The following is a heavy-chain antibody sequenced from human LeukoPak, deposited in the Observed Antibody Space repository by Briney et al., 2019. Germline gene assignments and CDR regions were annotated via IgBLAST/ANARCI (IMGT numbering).Heavy chain of an antibody. V-gene: IGHV3-15*04. J-gene: IGHJ6*02. D-gene: IGHD1-7*01. CDR2: TVSEIDGGTT. Sequence: PGGSLRLSCAASGFTFNYAWMSWVRQVPGKGLEWVGQTVSEIDGGTTDYAAPVKGRFTISRDDSRSTLYLQMNSLKIEDTAVYYCTTDEDWNYARKDVWGQGATVIVSS. CDR1: GFTFNYAW. CDR3: TTDEDWNYARKDV.